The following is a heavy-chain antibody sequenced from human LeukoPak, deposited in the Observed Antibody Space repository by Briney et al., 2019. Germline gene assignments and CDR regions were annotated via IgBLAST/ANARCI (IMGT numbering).Heavy chain of an antibody. CDR1: GGTFSSYA. CDR2: IIPTFGTA. Sequence: SVKVSCKASGGTFSSYAISWVRQAPGQGLEWMGRIIPTFGTANYAQKFQGRVTITTDESTSTAYMELSSLRSEDTAVYYCARVGVEWELPDYWGQGTLVTVSS. CDR3: ARVGVEWELPDY. D-gene: IGHD1-26*01. J-gene: IGHJ4*02. V-gene: IGHV1-69*05.